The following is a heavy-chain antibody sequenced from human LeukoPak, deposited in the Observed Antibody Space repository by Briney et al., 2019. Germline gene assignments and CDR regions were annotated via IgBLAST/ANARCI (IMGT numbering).Heavy chain of an antibody. CDR3: ARVLRYCSGGNCYSGGLGYMDV. D-gene: IGHD2-15*01. V-gene: IGHV3-48*04. CDR2: ISSSSSTT. J-gene: IGHJ6*03. CDR1: GFTFSSYS. Sequence: GSQRLSCAASGFTFSSYSMNWVRQAPGKGLEWVSHISSSSSTTYYADSVKGRFTISRDNAKNSLFLQMNSLRAEDTAVYYCARVLRYCSGGNCYSGGLGYMDVWGKGTTVTISS.